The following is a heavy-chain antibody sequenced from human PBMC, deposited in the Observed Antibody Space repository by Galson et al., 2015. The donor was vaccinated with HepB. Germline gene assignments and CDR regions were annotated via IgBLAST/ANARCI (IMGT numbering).Heavy chain of an antibody. CDR2: IRSKTHGGTT. Sequence: SLRLSCAASGFTFTNDWMTWVRQAPGKGLEWVGRIRSKTHGGTTDYAAPVQGTFTISRDDSKNTLYLQMNSLKTEDTAVYYCTTCNWNYEDYWCQGTLVTVSS. D-gene: IGHD1-7*01. J-gene: IGHJ4*02. CDR1: GFTFTNDW. CDR3: TTCNWNYEDY. V-gene: IGHV3-15*01.